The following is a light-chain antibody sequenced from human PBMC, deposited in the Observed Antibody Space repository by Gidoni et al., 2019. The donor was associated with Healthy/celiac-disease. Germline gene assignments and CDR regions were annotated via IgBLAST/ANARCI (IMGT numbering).Light chain of an antibody. Sequence: SYVLTQPPSVSVSPGQTARITRGGNNIGSKSVHWYQKKPGQAPVLVVYDDSDRPSGIPERFSGSNSGNTATLTISRVEAGDEADYYCQVWDSSSDPHVVFGGGTKLTVL. J-gene: IGLJ2*01. CDR3: QVWDSSSDPHVV. V-gene: IGLV3-21*02. CDR1: NIGSKS. CDR2: DDS.